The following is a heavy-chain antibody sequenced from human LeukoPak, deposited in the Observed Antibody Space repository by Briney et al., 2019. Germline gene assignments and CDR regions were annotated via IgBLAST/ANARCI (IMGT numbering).Heavy chain of an antibody. CDR2: IYHSGST. CDR1: GGSISSSGYY. J-gene: IGHJ4*02. V-gene: IGHV4-39*07. D-gene: IGHD3-10*01. CDR3: ARYYYGSGSYTLFDY. Sequence: SETLSLTCTVSGGSISSSGYYWGWIRQPPGKGLEWIGSIYHSGSTYYNPSLKSRVTISVDTSKNQFSLKLSSVTAADTAVYYCARYYYGSGSYTLFDYWGQGTLVTVSS.